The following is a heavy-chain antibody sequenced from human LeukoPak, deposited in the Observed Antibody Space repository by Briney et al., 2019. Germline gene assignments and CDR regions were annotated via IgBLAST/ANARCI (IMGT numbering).Heavy chain of an antibody. CDR1: GVTFSRYA. Sequence: GGSLRLSCAASGVTFSRYAMSWVRQAPGKGLEWVSAISESGTGTYYADSVKGRFTISRDNSKNTLSLQMNSLRAEDTAVYYCAIERILHKYGVDVWGQGTTVTVSS. D-gene: IGHD2-15*01. V-gene: IGHV3-23*01. CDR2: ISESGTGT. J-gene: IGHJ6*02. CDR3: AIERILHKYGVDV.